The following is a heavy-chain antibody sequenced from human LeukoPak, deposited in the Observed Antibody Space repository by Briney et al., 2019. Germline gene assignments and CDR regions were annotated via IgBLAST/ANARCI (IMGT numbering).Heavy chain of an antibody. CDR3: ARYNSAVGDFDY. CDR2: VNHSGRT. D-gene: IGHD1-20*01. J-gene: IGHJ4*02. CDR1: GGSFSDYW. V-gene: IGHV4-34*01. Sequence: SETLSLTCAVYGGSFSDYWWTWIRQSPGKGLEWIGEVNHSGRTNYNPSLKSRVSISVDTSKNQFSLKLSSVTAADTAMYYCARYNSAVGDFDYWGQGTLVTVSS.